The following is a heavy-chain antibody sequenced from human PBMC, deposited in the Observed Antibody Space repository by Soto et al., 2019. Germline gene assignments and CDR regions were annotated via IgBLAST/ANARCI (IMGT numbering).Heavy chain of an antibody. CDR3: AKVIRFLEGLPSAPLDY. Sequence: EVQLLESGGGLVQPGGSLRLSCAASGFTFSSYAMSWVRQAPGKGLEWVSAISGSGGSTYYADSVKGRFTISRDNYKNTLYLQMNSQRVEDTAVYYCAKVIRFLEGLPSAPLDYWGKGTLVTVSS. CDR2: ISGSGGST. J-gene: IGHJ4*02. CDR1: GFTFSSYA. V-gene: IGHV3-23*01. D-gene: IGHD3-3*01.